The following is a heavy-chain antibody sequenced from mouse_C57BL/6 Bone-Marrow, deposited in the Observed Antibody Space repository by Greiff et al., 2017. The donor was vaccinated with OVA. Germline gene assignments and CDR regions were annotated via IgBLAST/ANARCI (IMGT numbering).Heavy chain of an antibody. CDR2: CRNKANVFTT. J-gene: IGHJ3*01. D-gene: IGHD2-5*01. CDR3: ARDDYSNNRTWFAY. CDR1: GFPFRAFY. Sequence: EVKLVESGGGLVQSGRSLSLSCATPGFPFRAFYMEWVRQAPGKGLEWIAACRNKANVFTTEYSASVKGRFIVSRDTSQSSRDLQMNAMRAEDTASNYCARDDYSNNRTWFAYWGQGTLVTVSA. V-gene: IGHV7-1*01.